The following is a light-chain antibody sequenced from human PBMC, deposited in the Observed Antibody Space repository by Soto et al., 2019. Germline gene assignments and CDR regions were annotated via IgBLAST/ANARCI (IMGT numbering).Light chain of an antibody. CDR3: QHYGSSPRS. Sequence: DIVLTQSPATLSLSPGERATLSCWASQSVSSSYLAWYQQKPGQAPRLLIFGSSSRATGIPDRFSGSGSGTDFTLTISRLEPEDFAVYYCQHYGSSPRSFGQGTKVDIK. V-gene: IGKV3-20*01. CDR2: GSS. CDR1: QSVSSSY. J-gene: IGKJ1*01.